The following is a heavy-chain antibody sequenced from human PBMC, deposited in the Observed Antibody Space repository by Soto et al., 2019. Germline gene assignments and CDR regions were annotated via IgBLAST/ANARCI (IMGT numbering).Heavy chain of an antibody. J-gene: IGHJ4*02. Sequence: SETLSLTCTVSGGSISSSSYCWGWLRQPPWKGWEGFGSINDSGSTYYNPSLKSRVTISVDTSKNPFSLKLSSVTAADTAVYYCARIGGGDRSSWGAPAFDYWGQGXLVTVYS. CDR2: INDSGST. V-gene: IGHV4-39*01. CDR3: ARIGGGDRSSWGAPAFDY. D-gene: IGHD6-13*01. CDR1: GGSISSSSYC.